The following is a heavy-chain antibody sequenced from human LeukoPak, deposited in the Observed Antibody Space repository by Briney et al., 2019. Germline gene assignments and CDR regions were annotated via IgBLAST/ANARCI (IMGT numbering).Heavy chain of an antibody. V-gene: IGHV1-8*03. Sequence: ASVKVSCKASGYTFTSYDINWVRQATGQGREWMGWMNPNSGNTGYAQKFQGRVTITRNTSISTAYMEPSSLRSEDTAVYYCATSSSRRGENWFPPCRQAPLVTVSS. CDR2: MNPNSGNT. CDR3: ATSSSRRGENWFPP. CDR1: GYTFTSYD. J-gene: IGHJ5*02.